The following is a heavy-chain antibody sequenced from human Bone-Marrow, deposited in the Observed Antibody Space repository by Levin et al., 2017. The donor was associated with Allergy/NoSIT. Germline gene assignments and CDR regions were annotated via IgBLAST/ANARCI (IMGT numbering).Heavy chain of an antibody. V-gene: IGHV4-59*01. CDR3: ARVCPHWYFDL. CDR2: IYYSGST. Sequence: SETLSLTCTVSGGSISSYYWSWIRQPPGKGLEWIGYIYYSGSTNYNPSLKSRVTISVDTSKNQFSLKLSSVTAADTAVYYCARVCPHWYFDLWGRGTLVTVSS. J-gene: IGHJ2*01. CDR1: GGSISSYY.